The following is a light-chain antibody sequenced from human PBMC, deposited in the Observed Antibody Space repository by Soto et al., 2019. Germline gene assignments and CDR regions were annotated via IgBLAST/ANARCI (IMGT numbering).Light chain of an antibody. Sequence: QSALTQPASVSGSPGQSITISCTGSSSDVGSYNFVSWYQLLPGKAPRLIIFEADKRPSGVSSRFSGSKSGYTASLTISGLQAEDEADYLCCSYAGDSALIFGGGTKLTVL. CDR3: CSYAGDSALI. CDR1: SSDVGSYNF. V-gene: IGLV2-23*01. J-gene: IGLJ2*01. CDR2: EAD.